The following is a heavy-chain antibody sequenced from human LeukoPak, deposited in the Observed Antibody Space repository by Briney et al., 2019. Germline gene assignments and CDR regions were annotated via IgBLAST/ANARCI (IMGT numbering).Heavy chain of an antibody. CDR1: GLTISNNF. D-gene: IGHD3-10*01. CDR2: IYSGGST. V-gene: IGHV3-66*01. CDR3: ARDTDYYGSGRHGYFDH. Sequence: GGSLRLSCAASGLTISNNFMGLVRQAPGKGLEWVSLIYSGGSTYSADSVKGRFTISRDNSKNTLHLQMNSLRAEDTAVYYCARDTDYYGSGRHGYFDHWGQGTLVTVSS. J-gene: IGHJ1*01.